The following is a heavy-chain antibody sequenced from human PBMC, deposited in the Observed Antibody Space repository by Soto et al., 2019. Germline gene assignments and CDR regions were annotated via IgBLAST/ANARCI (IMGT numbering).Heavy chain of an antibody. Sequence: TSETLSLTCAVYGGFVTSGSYYWSWNRQPPGKGLEWIGEMSHSGGTHFNPSLKSRVTISVDTSKNQFTLKMSSVTAADTALYYCARVERGTATTVVDAFDIWGPGTMVTVSS. CDR2: MSHSGGT. J-gene: IGHJ3*02. D-gene: IGHD1-1*01. CDR3: ARVERGTATTVVDAFDI. CDR1: GGFVTSGSYY. V-gene: IGHV4-34*01.